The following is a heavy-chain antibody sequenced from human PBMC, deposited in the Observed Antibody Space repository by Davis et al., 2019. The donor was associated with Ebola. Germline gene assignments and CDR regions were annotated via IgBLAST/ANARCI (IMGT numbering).Heavy chain of an antibody. J-gene: IGHJ4*02. V-gene: IGHV3-73*01. Sequence: GGSLRLSCAASGYTFSGSAMHWVRQASGKGLEWVGRIRSKANSYATAYAASVKGRFTISRDDSKNTAYLQMNSLKTEDTAVYYCTSAYGDYDYWGQGTLVTVSS. CDR2: IRSKANSYAT. CDR1: GYTFSGSA. D-gene: IGHD4-17*01. CDR3: TSAYGDYDY.